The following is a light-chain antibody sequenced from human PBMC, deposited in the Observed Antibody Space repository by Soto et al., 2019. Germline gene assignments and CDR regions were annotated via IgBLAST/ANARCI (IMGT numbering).Light chain of an antibody. CDR2: DAS. Sequence: EIVLTQSPATLSLSPGERATLSCRASQSVSSYLAWYQQKPGQAPSLLIYDASSRATGIPARFSGSGSGTDFTLTSSSLEPEDFAVYYCQQRSNWLTFGGGTKVEIK. V-gene: IGKV3-11*01. CDR3: QQRSNWLT. CDR1: QSVSSY. J-gene: IGKJ4*01.